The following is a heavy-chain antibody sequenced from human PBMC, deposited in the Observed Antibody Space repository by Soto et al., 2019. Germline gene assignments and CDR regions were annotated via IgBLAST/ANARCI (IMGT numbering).Heavy chain of an antibody. V-gene: IGHV4-31*03. J-gene: IGHJ4*02. Sequence: PSETLSLTCTVSGASVNSGGYYWSWIRQHPGKGLEWIGYIYYSGSTYYNPSLKSRVTISLETSKNQFSLKLSSVTAADTAVYYCASEYSGYGAFDYWGQGTLVTVSS. CDR2: IYYSGST. CDR1: GASVNSGGYY. CDR3: ASEYSGYGAFDY. D-gene: IGHD5-12*01.